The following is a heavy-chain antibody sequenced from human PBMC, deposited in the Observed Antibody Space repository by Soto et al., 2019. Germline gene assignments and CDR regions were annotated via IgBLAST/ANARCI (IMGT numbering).Heavy chain of an antibody. CDR1: GSTFSSYW. V-gene: IGHV3-7*01. Sequence: GGSLRLSCAASGSTFSSYWMSWVRQAPGKGLEWVANIKEDGSEKYYVDSVKGRFTISRDNAENSVYLQMNGLRVEDTAVYYCAAQRERFDPWSQRTLDTVSS. D-gene: IGHD1-26*01. J-gene: IGHJ5*02. CDR2: IKEDGSEK. CDR3: AAQRERFDP.